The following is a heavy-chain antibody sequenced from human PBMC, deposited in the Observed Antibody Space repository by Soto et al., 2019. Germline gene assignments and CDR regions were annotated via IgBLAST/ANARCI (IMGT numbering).Heavy chain of an antibody. D-gene: IGHD1-20*01. CDR3: ARDNSYACDY. CDR2: ISSGSRAI. CDR1: GFTFTSHS. J-gene: IGHJ4*02. Sequence: RGSLRLSCAASGFTFTSHSMNWVRQAPGKGLEWVSYISSGSRAIYYADSVKGRFTISRDNAKNSLYLQMNSLRAEDTAVYYCARDNSYACDYWGRGTLVTVSS. V-gene: IGHV3-48*01.